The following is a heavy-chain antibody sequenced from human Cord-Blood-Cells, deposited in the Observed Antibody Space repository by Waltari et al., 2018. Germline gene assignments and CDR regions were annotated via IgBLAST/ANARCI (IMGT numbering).Heavy chain of an antibody. Sequence: QVQLQESGPGLVKPSGTLSLTCAVSGGSISSSNWWSWVRQPPGKGLGWIGEIYHSGSTNYNPSLKSRVTISVDKSKNQFSLKRSSVTAADTAVYYCARVDWGGSGSFYAFDIWGQGTMVTVSS. CDR3: ARVDWGGSGSFYAFDI. D-gene: IGHD3-10*01. J-gene: IGHJ3*02. CDR1: GGSISSSNW. CDR2: IYHSGST. V-gene: IGHV4-4*02.